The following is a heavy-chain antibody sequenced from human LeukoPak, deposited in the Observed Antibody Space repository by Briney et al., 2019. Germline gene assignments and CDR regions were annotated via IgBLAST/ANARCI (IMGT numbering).Heavy chain of an antibody. D-gene: IGHD1-26*01. V-gene: IGHV3-23*01. CDR3: AKDRSIGTYYTFDH. CDR2: VSASGAMT. CDR1: GFTFSSYG. J-gene: IGHJ4*02. Sequence: PGGSLRLSCAASGFTFSSYGMSWVRQAPGKGLEWVSSVSASGAMTYYANSVKGRFTVSRDNSKKSLYLQMNSLTAADTAVYYCAKDRSIGTYYTFDHWGQGTLVSVSS.